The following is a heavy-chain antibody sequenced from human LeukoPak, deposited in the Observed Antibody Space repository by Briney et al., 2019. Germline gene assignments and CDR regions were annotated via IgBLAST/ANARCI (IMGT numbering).Heavy chain of an antibody. J-gene: IGHJ6*03. CDR2: IYTSGST. Sequence: SETLSLTCTVSGGSISSYYWSWIRQPAGKGLEWIGRIYTSGSTNYNPSLKSRVTMSVDTSKNQFSLKLSSVTAADTAVYYCARDKDCSSTSCPYYYYYMDVWGKGTTVTVSS. D-gene: IGHD2-2*01. CDR3: ARDKDCSSTSCPYYYYYMDV. V-gene: IGHV4-4*07. CDR1: GGSISSYY.